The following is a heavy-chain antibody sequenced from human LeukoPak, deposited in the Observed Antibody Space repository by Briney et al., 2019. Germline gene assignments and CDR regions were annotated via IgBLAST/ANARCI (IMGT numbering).Heavy chain of an antibody. V-gene: IGHV4-31*03. Sequence: NPSETLSLTCTVSGGSISSGGYYWSWIRQHPGKGLEWIGYIYYSGSTYYNPSLKSRVTISVDTSKNQFSLKLSSVTAADTAVYYCARGTEGYSSSSAWFDPWGQGTLVTVSS. D-gene: IGHD6-6*01. J-gene: IGHJ5*02. CDR1: GGSISSGGYY. CDR3: ARGTEGYSSSSAWFDP. CDR2: IYYSGST.